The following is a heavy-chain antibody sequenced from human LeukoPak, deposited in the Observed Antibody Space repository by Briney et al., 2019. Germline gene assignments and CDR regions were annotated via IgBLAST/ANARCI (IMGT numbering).Heavy chain of an antibody. J-gene: IGHJ5*02. CDR1: GYSISSGYY. CDR2: IYHSGSI. V-gene: IGHV4-38-2*02. CDR3: ARGLEVNLSLDP. Sequence: SETLSLTCTVSGYSISSGYYWGWIRQPPGKGLECIGRIYHSGSIYYNPSLKSRVTMSVDTSKNHFSLKLSSVTAADTALYYCARGLEVNLSLDPWGQGTLVTVSS. D-gene: IGHD2-21*01.